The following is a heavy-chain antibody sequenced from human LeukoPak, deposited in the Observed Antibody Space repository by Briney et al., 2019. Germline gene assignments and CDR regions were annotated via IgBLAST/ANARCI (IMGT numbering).Heavy chain of an antibody. Sequence: SETLSLTCAVSGGSISSGGYSWSWIRRPPGKGLEWIGYIYHSGSTYYNPSLKSRVTISVDRSRNQFSLKLSSVTAADTAVYYCARGSGYDNGWYFVLSGRGTLVTVSS. D-gene: IGHD5-12*01. J-gene: IGHJ2*01. CDR2: IYHSGST. CDR1: GGSISSGGYS. V-gene: IGHV4-30-2*01. CDR3: ARGSGYDNGWYFVL.